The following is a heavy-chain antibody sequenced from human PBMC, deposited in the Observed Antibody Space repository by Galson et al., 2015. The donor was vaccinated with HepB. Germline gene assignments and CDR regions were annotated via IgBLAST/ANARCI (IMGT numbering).Heavy chain of an antibody. J-gene: IGHJ4*02. D-gene: IGHD3-10*01. CDR1: GFTFSSYE. Sequence: SLRLSCAASGFTFSSYEMNWVRQAPGKGLEWVSYISSSGSTIYYADSVKGRFTISRDNAKNSLYLQMNSLRAEGTAVYYCARARLMVRGGYWGQGTLVTVSS. V-gene: IGHV3-48*03. CDR3: ARARLMVRGGY. CDR2: ISSSGSTI.